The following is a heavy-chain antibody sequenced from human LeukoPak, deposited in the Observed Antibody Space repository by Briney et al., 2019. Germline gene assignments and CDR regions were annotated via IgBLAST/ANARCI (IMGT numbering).Heavy chain of an antibody. Sequence: GGSLRLSCADSGFTFSSYEMNWVRQAPGKGLEWISYISSSGSTIYYADSVKGRFTTSRDNAKNSLCLQLNSLRAEDTAVYYCARGDGGYYYGMDVWGKGTTVTVSS. CDR3: ARGDGGYYYGMDV. CDR2: ISSSGSTI. V-gene: IGHV3-48*03. J-gene: IGHJ6*04. CDR1: GFTFSSYE. D-gene: IGHD2-21*01.